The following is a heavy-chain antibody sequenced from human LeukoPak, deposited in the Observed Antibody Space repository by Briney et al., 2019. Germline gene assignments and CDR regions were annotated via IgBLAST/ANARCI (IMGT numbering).Heavy chain of an antibody. CDR3: ARDRHTVTTDLGY. D-gene: IGHD4-17*01. V-gene: IGHV1-2*06. Sequence: ASVKVSCKASGDTFTSYYMHWVGQAPGQGREWMALINPNSGRTNYAQKFHGRVTMTRDTSISTAYMELSRLRSDDTAVYYCARDRHTVTTDLGYWGQGTLVTVSS. J-gene: IGHJ4*02. CDR1: GDTFTSYY. CDR2: INPNSGRT.